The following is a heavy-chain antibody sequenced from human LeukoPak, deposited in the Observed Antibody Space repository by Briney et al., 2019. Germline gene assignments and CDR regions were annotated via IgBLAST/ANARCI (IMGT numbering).Heavy chain of an antibody. CDR3: ARGKVVDQYYYYGMDV. V-gene: IGHV1-18*01. Sequence: ASVKVSYKASGYTFTSYGISWVRQAPGQGREWIGWISAYNGNTNYAQNLQGTVTMTTDPSTSTAYMELRSLRSDDTAVYYRARGKVVDQYYYYGMDVWGQGTTVTVSS. CDR2: ISAYNGNT. J-gene: IGHJ6*02. D-gene: IGHD2-15*01. CDR1: GYTFTSYG.